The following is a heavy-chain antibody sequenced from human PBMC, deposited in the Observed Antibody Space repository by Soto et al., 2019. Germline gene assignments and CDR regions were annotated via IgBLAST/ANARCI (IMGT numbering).Heavy chain of an antibody. D-gene: IGHD4-17*01. V-gene: IGHV1-3*01. CDR2: INAGNGNT. Sequence: ASVKVSCKASGYTFTSYAMHWVRQAPGQRLEWMGWINAGNGNTKYSQKFQGRVTITRDTSASTAYMELSSLRSEDTAVYYCARDRYGDYVGAYGMDVCGQGTTVTAPS. J-gene: IGHJ6*02. CDR3: ARDRYGDYVGAYGMDV. CDR1: GYTFTSYA.